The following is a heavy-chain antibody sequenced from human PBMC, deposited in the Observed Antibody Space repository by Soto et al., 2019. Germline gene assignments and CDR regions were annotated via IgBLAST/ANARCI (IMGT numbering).Heavy chain of an antibody. J-gene: IGHJ4*02. D-gene: IGHD5-18*01. CDR3: ARDSQAGYSYGSLDF. V-gene: IGHV3-30-3*01. CDR1: GFTFRTYA. Sequence: PGGSLRLSCAASGFTFRTYAMHWVRQAPGKGLEWVALISYDGTNKYYADSVKGRITISRDNSKHTLYLQMNSLRPEDTAVYYCARDSQAGYSYGSLDFWGQGTLVTVSS. CDR2: ISYDGTNK.